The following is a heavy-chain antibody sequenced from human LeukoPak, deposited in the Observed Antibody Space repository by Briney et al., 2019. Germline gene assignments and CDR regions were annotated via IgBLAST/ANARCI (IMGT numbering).Heavy chain of an antibody. J-gene: IGHJ4*02. V-gene: IGHV3-64*01. D-gene: IGHD1-26*01. Sequence: PGGSLRLSCAASGFTFSSYAVHWVRQAPGKGLEYVSAISSNGGSTYYANSVKGRFTISRDNSKNTLYLQMGSLRAEDMAVYYCARFAGATTLDYWGQGTLVTVSS. CDR2: ISSNGGST. CDR3: ARFAGATTLDY. CDR1: GFTFSSYA.